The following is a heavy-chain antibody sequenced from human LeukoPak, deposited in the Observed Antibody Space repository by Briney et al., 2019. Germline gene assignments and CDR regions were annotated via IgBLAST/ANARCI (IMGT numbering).Heavy chain of an antibody. CDR3: ARVRGLGLFDY. CDR1: GGSIGGYY. V-gene: IGHV4-59*01. D-gene: IGHD3-10*01. Sequence: PSETLSLTCTVSGGSIGGYYWSWVRQPPGKGLEWIGHVYDSGRTNYNPSLKSRVTMSLDTSKNQFSLILNSVTAADTALYYCARVRGLGLFDYRGRGTQVTVSS. CDR2: VYDSGRT. J-gene: IGHJ4*02.